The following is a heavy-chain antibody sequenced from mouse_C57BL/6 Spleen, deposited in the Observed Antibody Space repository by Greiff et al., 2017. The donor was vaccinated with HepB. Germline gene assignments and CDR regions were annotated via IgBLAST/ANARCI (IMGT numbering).Heavy chain of an antibody. CDR1: GFTFSSYA. CDR3: ARDWDDGYPWFAY. CDR2: ISDGGSYT. D-gene: IGHD2-3*01. V-gene: IGHV5-4*01. Sequence: DVQLVESGGGLVKPGGSLKLSCAASGFTFSSYAMSWVRQTPEKRLEWVATISDGGSYTYYPDNVKGRFTISRDNAKNNLYLQMSHLKSEDTAMYYCARDWDDGYPWFAYWGQGTLVTVSA. J-gene: IGHJ3*01.